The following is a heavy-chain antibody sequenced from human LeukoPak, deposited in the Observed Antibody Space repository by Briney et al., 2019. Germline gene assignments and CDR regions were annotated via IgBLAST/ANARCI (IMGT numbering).Heavy chain of an antibody. Sequence: ASETLSLTCAVYGGSFSGYYWSWLRQPPGKGLEWIGEINHSGSTNYNPSLKSLVTISVDTSKNQFSLKLSSVTAADTAVYYCARGGGYYSNYFDYWGQGTLVTVSS. J-gene: IGHJ4*02. CDR3: ARGGGYYSNYFDY. V-gene: IGHV4-34*01. CDR1: GGSFSGYY. D-gene: IGHD3-22*01. CDR2: INHSGST.